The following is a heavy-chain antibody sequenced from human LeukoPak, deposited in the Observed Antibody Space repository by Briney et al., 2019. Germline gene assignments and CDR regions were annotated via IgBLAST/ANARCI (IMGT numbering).Heavy chain of an antibody. V-gene: IGHV3-74*01. D-gene: IGHD2-21*01. CDR1: GFTLSSYW. J-gene: IGHJ4*02. CDR2: IVTDGSGA. CDR3: VRDIPHSGCNVDFDC. Sequence: GGSLRLSCAASGFTLSSYWMHWVRQAPGKGLVWISGIVTDGSGATYADSVKGRFTTSRDNAKNILYQQMHSLSAGDTAVYCCVRDIPHSGCNVDFDCWGGETLLTVSS.